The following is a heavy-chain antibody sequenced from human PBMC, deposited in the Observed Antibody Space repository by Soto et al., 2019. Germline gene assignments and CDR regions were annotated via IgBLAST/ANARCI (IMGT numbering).Heavy chain of an antibody. V-gene: IGHV3-49*03. CDR2: IRKKASGGTV. D-gene: IGHD3-10*01. J-gene: IGHJ4*02. CDR3: SRDGEYYGVSSRYHFDY. CDR1: GFIFGDYS. Sequence: PGGSLRLSCATSGFIFGDYSMGWFRQAPGKGLECVGYIRKKASGGTVEYDASVKGRFTISRDDSKNIAYLQMNNLKIEDTAVYYCSRDGEYYGVSSRYHFDYWGQGTLVTVSS.